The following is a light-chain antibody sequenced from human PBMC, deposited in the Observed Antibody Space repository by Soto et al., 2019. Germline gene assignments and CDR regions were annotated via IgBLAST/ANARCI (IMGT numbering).Light chain of an antibody. V-gene: IGLV2-23*03. CDR1: NSDVESYNL. CDR2: EGT. CDR3: CSYAGTVTV. Sequence: QSALTQPASVSGSPGQSITISCTGTNSDVESYNLVSWFRQHPGEAPKLIVYEGTKRPSGVSNRFSGSKSGTPASLTISGLQAEDEANYYCCSYAGTVTVFGTGTKLTVL. J-gene: IGLJ1*01.